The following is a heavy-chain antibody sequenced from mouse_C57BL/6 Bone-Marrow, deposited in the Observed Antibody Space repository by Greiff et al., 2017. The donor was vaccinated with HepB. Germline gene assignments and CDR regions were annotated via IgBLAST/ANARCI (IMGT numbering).Heavy chain of an antibody. CDR1: GFNIKDDY. CDR2: IDPENGDT. CDR3: TINTTVVEAYYYAMDY. Sequence: VQLQQSGAELVRPGASVKLSCTASGFNIKDDYMHWVKQRPEQGLEWIGWIDPENGDTEYASKFQGKATITADTSSNTAYLQLSSLTSGDTAVYYWTINTTVVEAYYYAMDYWGQGTSVTVSS. V-gene: IGHV14-4*01. J-gene: IGHJ4*01. D-gene: IGHD1-1*01.